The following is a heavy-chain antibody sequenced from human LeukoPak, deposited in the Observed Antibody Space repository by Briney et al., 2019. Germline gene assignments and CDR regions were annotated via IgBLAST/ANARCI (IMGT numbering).Heavy chain of an antibody. CDR1: GGTFSSYA. D-gene: IGHD3-10*01. V-gene: IGHV1-69*04. CDR3: ARPGTLGDYYYGMDV. CDR2: IIPILGIA. Sequence: SVKVSCKASGGTFSSYAISWVRQAPGQGLEWMGRIIPILGIANYAQKFQGRVTITADKSTSTAYMELSSLRSEDTAVYYCARPGTLGDYYYGMDVWGQGTTVTVSS. J-gene: IGHJ6*02.